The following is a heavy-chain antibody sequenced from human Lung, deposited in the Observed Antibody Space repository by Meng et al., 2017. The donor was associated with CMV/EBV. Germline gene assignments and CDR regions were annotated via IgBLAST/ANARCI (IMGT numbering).Heavy chain of an antibody. CDR2: IIPIVGIT. D-gene: IGHD4-17*01. CDR1: GGTLNSYT. CDR3: ARDRTVTTSFSRWFDP. V-gene: IGHV1-69*04. Sequence: SXXVSXKASGGTLNSYTISWVRQAPGQGFEWMGRIIPIVGITKYAQNFQGRLTITADKSTTTASMELRRLRSDDTAVYYCARDRTVTTSFSRWFDPWGQGTLVTVSS. J-gene: IGHJ5*02.